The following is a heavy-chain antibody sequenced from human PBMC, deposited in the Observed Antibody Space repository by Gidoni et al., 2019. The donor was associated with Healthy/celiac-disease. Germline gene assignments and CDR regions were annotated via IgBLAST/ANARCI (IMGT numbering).Heavy chain of an antibody. CDR3: AKDIYARPEWLVDAFDI. D-gene: IGHD6-19*01. CDR2: ISWNSGSI. Sequence: EVQLVESGGGLVQPGRSLRLSCAASGFTFDDYAMHWVRQAPGKGLEWVSGISWNSGSIGYADSVKGRFTISRDNAKNSLYLQMNSLRAEDTALYYCAKDIYARPEWLVDAFDIWGQGTMVTVSS. V-gene: IGHV3-9*01. CDR1: GFTFDDYA. J-gene: IGHJ3*02.